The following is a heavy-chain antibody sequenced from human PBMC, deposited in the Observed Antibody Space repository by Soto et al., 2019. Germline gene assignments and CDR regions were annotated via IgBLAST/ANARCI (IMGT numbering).Heavy chain of an antibody. CDR3: ARGTDLYYFDY. CDR1: GGSISSGGYY. Sequence: PSETLSLTCTVSGGSISSGGYYCTWIRQPPGQGLEWIGHIYYSGSTYYKPSLQSRLIISVDRSKNQFSLKLSSVTAADTAVYYCARGTDLYYFDYCGQGTLVTVSS. V-gene: IGHV4-31*03. J-gene: IGHJ4*02. CDR2: IYYSGST. D-gene: IGHD1-7*01.